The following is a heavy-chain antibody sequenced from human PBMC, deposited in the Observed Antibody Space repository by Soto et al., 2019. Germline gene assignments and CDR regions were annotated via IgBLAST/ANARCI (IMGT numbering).Heavy chain of an antibody. CDR1: GGTFSSYA. J-gene: IGHJ4*02. D-gene: IGHD2-15*01. Sequence: QVQLVQSGAEVKKPGSSVKVSCKASGGTFSSYAISWVRQAPGQGLEWMGGIIPIFGTANYAQKFQGRVTITADEAKSTAYMEPSSLRSEDTAVYYCARAGYCSGGSCYPDYWGQGTLVTVSS. CDR3: ARAGYCSGGSCYPDY. CDR2: IIPIFGTA. V-gene: IGHV1-69*12.